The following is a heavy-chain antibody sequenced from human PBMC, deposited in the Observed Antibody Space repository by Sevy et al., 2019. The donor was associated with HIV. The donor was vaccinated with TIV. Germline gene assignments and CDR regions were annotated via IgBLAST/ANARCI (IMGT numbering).Heavy chain of an antibody. CDR1: GGTFSSHA. CDR2: IIPIFGTA. Sequence: ASVKVSCKASGGTFSSHAISWVRQAPGHGLEWMGGIIPIFGTAHYAQEFQRRDTITTDESTSTAYMELRSLRSEDTAVYYCARVDDYGGNPPYYYYYMDVWGKGTTVTVSS. D-gene: IGHD4-17*01. J-gene: IGHJ6*03. CDR3: ARVDDYGGNPPYYYYYMDV. V-gene: IGHV1-69*05.